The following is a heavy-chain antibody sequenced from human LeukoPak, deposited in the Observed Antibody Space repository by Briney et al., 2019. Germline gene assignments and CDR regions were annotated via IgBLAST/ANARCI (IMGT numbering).Heavy chain of an antibody. V-gene: IGHV3-33*01. CDR3: ARDILTGYSYYYGMDV. CDR2: IWYDGSNK. J-gene: IGHJ6*02. Sequence: GGSLRLSCAASGFTFSSYGMHWVRQAPGKGLGWVAVIWYDGSNKYYADSVKGRFTISRDNSKNTLYLQMNSLRAEDTAVYYCARDILTGYSYYYGMDVWGQGTTVTVSS. CDR1: GFTFSSYG. D-gene: IGHD3-9*01.